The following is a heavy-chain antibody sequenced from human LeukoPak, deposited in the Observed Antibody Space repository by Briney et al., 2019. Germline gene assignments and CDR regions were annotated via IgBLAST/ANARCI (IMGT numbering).Heavy chain of an antibody. D-gene: IGHD2/OR15-2a*01. CDR1: GFTFSNYW. CDR2: IKQDGSEK. Sequence: QTGGSLRLSCTASGFTFSNYWMTWVRQAPGKGLEWVASIKQDGSEKQYVGSVRGRFTISRDNAKNVLDLQMDSLTAEDTALYYCAKDIHYFLSDYWGQGTLVNVSS. J-gene: IGHJ4*02. CDR3: AKDIHYFLSDY. V-gene: IGHV3-7*01.